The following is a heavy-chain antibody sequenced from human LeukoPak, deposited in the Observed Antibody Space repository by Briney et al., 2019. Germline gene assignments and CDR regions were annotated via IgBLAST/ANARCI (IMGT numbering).Heavy chain of an antibody. CDR3: ARSNGDYTD. CDR1: GGSFSGYY. Sequence: SETLSLTCAVYGGSFSGYYWSWIRQPPGKGLEWIGEINHSGSTNYNPSLKSRVTISVDTSKNQSSLKLSSVTAADTAVYYCARSNGDYTDWGQGTLVTVSS. V-gene: IGHV4-34*01. J-gene: IGHJ4*02. D-gene: IGHD4-17*01. CDR2: INHSGST.